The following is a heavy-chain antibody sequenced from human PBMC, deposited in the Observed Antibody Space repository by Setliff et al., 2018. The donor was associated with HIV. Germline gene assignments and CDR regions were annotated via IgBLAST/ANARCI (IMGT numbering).Heavy chain of an antibody. CDR3: ARGGYFDSSSAGALDV. V-gene: IGHV3-30*09. J-gene: IGHJ3*01. Sequence: PGGSLRLSCAASGFTFRSYAMHWVRQAPGKGLEWVALIAYDGGDGYFADSVKGRFAISRDYSRNTLHLQMNGLRPEDTAVYYCARGGYFDSSSAGALDVWGQGTLVTVSS. CDR1: GFTFRSYA. D-gene: IGHD3-22*01. CDR2: IAYDGGDG.